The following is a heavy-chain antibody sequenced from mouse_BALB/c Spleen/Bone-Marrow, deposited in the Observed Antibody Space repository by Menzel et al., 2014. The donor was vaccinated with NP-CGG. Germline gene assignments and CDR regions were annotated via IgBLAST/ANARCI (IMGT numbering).Heavy chain of an antibody. V-gene: IGHV2-6-1*01. J-gene: IGHJ4*01. D-gene: IGHD3-1*01. CDR3: ARHNPRRYATDY. Sequence: VQLQESGPGLVAPSQSLSITCTISGFSLTSYGVHWVRRPPGKGLEWLVVIWSDGSTTYNSALKSRLSISKDNSKSQVFLKMNSLQTDDTAMYYCARHNPRRYATDYWGQGTSVTVSS. CDR1: GFSLTSYG. CDR2: IWSDGST.